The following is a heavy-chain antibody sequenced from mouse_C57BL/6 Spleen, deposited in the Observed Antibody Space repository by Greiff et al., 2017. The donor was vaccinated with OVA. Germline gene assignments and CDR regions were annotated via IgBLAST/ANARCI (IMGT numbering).Heavy chain of an antibody. D-gene: IGHD1-1*01. Sequence: EVQLQQSGAELVRPGASVKLSCTASGFNIKDDYMHWVKQRPEKGLEWIGWIDPENGDTEYASKFQGKATITADTSSNTAYLQLSSLTSEDTAVYYCTDYYVSSYGFAYWGQGTLVTVSA. CDR1: GFNIKDDY. V-gene: IGHV14-4*01. J-gene: IGHJ3*01. CDR3: TDYYVSSYGFAY. CDR2: IDPENGDT.